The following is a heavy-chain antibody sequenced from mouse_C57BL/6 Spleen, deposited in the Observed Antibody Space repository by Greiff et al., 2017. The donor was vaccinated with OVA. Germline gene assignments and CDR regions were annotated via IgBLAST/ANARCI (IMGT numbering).Heavy chain of an antibody. Sequence: VLLVESGAELVRPGASVTLSCKASGYTFTDYEMHWVKQTPVHGLEWIGAIDPETGGTAYNQKFKGKAILTADKSSSTAYMELRSLTSEDAAVYYCTSFGNYEYFDDWGTGTTVTVSS. CDR1: GYTFTDYE. D-gene: IGHD2-1*01. CDR3: TSFGNYEYFDD. CDR2: IDPETGGT. V-gene: IGHV1-15*01. J-gene: IGHJ1*03.